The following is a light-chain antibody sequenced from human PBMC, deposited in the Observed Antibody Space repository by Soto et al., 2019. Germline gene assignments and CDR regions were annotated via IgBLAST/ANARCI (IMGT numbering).Light chain of an antibody. J-gene: IGKJ4*01. CDR1: QSVSSN. CDR2: GAS. CDR3: QQYNNWPLP. V-gene: IGKV3-15*01. Sequence: EIVMTQSPATLSVSPGERATLSCRASQSVSSNLAWYQQKPGQAPRLLIYGASTRATGIPARFSGSASGTEFTLTISSLQSEDFAVYYCQQYNNWPLPFGGGTKVDIK.